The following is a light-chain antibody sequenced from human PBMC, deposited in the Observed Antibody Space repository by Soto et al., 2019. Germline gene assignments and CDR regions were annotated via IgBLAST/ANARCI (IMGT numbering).Light chain of an antibody. J-gene: IGKJ1*01. V-gene: IGKV3-20*01. CDR3: QQEAT. CDR1: QSVSSSY. CDR2: GAS. Sequence: EIVLTQSPGTLSLSPGERATLSCRASQSVSSSYLAWYQQKPGQAPRLLIYGASNRAIRIPDRFSGSGSGTDFTLTISRLEPEDFAVYHCQQEATFGQGTKVEIK.